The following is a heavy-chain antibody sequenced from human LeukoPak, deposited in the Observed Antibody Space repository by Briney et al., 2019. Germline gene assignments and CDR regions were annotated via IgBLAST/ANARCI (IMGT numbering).Heavy chain of an antibody. CDR2: ISGSGGST. J-gene: IGHJ4*02. CDR3: AGGGVCFDDYVWGRYRSDYYFDY. D-gene: IGHD3-16*02. Sequence: GGSLRLSCAASGFTFSSYAMSWVRQAPEKGLEWVSAISGSGGSTYYADSVKGRFTISRDNSKNTLYLQMSSLRAADTAVYYCAGGGVCFDDYVWGRYRSDYYFDYWGQGTLVTVSS. CDR1: GFTFSSYA. V-gene: IGHV3-23*01.